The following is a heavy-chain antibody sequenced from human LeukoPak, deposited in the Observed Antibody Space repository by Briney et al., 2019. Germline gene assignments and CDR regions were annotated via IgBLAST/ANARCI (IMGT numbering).Heavy chain of an antibody. V-gene: IGHV4-59*12. D-gene: IGHD3-16*01. Sequence: PSETLSLTCTVSGGSISSYYWSWIRQPPGKGLEWIGYIYYSGSTNYNPSLKSRVTISVDTSKNQYSLKLRSVTAADTAVYYCARGGITSLLNWFDPWGQGILVTVSS. CDR3: ARGGITSLLNWFDP. CDR2: IYYSGST. CDR1: GGSISSYY. J-gene: IGHJ5*02.